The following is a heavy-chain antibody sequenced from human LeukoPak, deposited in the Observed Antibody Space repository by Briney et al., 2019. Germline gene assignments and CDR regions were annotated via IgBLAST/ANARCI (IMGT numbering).Heavy chain of an antibody. CDR1: GFTFSSYG. D-gene: IGHD3-16*01. Sequence: GRSLRLSCAASGFTFSSYGMHWVRQAPGKGLEWVAVIWYDGSNKYYADSVKGRFTISRGNSKNTLYLQMSSLRAEDTAVYYCARESLITPNDYWGQGTLVTVSS. CDR3: ARESLITPNDY. CDR2: IWYDGSNK. J-gene: IGHJ4*02. V-gene: IGHV3-33*01.